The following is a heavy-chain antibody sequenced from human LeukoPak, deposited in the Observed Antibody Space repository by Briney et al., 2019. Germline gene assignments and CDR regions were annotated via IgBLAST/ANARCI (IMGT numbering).Heavy chain of an antibody. CDR2: IYYNGNT. CDR1: GGSISSSSYY. CDR3: ARRRAVAGTLIFDY. D-gene: IGHD6-19*01. J-gene: IGHJ4*02. V-gene: IGHV4-39*07. Sequence: TSETLSLTCTVSGGSISSSSYYWGWIRQPPGEGLEWIGSIYYNGNTYYTSSLKSRVTISVDTSKTQFSLKLSSVTAADTAVYYCARRRAVAGTLIFDYWGQGTLVTVSS.